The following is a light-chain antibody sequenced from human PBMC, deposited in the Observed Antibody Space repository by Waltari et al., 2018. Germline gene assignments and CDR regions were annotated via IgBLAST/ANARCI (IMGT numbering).Light chain of an antibody. CDR2: GAS. V-gene: IGKV1-39*01. J-gene: IGKJ1*01. CDR3: QQSYSSPWT. CDR1: HSISHY. Sequence: DIQIPQSPSSLSASVGDRVTITCRASHSISHYLNWYQQKPQKAPKLLMFGASSMQSGVPSRFSGSGSGTDFTLTINNLQPEDVATYYCQQSYSSPWTFGQGTRVEIK.